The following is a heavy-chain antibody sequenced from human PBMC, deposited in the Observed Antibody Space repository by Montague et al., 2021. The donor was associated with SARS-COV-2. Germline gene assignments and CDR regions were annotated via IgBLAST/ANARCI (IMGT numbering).Heavy chain of an antibody. Sequence: SETLSLTCAVYLHSVVVELRCSSVGHPPELQSPWLLVSRLPLGTKYKPSLKSRVSMSVDKSWNQFSLRLTSVTAADTAIYYCARKGCGRSDLAYWGQGTLVNVSS. D-gene: IGHD1-26*01. J-gene: IGHJ4*02. V-gene: IGHV4-4*02. CDR3: ARKGCGRSDLAY. CDR1: LHSVVVELR. CDR2: SRLPLGT.